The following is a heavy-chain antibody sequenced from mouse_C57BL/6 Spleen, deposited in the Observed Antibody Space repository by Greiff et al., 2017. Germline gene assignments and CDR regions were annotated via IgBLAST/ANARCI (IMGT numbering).Heavy chain of an antibody. CDR2: IDPSARYT. CDR3: AMPTGRVYFDY. V-gene: IGHV1-50*01. CDR1: GYTFTSYW. J-gene: IGHJ2*01. D-gene: IGHD4-1*01. Sequence: QVHLQQPGAELVKPGASVKLSCKASGYTFTSYWMQWVKQRPGQGLEWIGEIDPSARYTNYNHKFKGKATLTADKSSSTAYMQLSSLTSEDSALYYCAMPTGRVYFDYGGQGTTLTVSS.